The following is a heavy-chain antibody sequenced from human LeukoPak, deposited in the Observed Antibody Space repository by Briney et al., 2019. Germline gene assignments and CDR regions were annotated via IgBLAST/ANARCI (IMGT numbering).Heavy chain of an antibody. CDR3: ARDQYDTWSRRGNFDS. CDR2: IKLDGSEK. Sequence: GALGLSWVASGFSFGKYWKSWGRQAAGKGLERGGNIKLDGSEKNYVDSVKGRFTIPRDNTKNSLYLQMNSLRVEDTAVFYCARDQYDTWSRRGNFDSWGLGTLVIVSS. V-gene: IGHV3-7*03. CDR1: GFSFGKYW. D-gene: IGHD3-3*01. J-gene: IGHJ4*02.